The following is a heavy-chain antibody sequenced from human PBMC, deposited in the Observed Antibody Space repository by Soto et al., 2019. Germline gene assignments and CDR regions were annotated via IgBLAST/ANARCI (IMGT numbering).Heavy chain of an antibody. V-gene: IGHV4-59*01. CDR3: ARAVVPATAPFDY. CDR1: GGSISNYY. Sequence: QVQLQESGPRLVKPSETLSLTCIVSGGSISNYYWRWIRQPPGKGLEWIGYIYYSGSTNYNPSLRVRVTISVRTAKAPFSLRLSSLLAAGTAVYYCARAVVPATAPFDYWGQGPLVTVSS. J-gene: IGHJ4*02. CDR2: IYYSGST. D-gene: IGHD2-2*01.